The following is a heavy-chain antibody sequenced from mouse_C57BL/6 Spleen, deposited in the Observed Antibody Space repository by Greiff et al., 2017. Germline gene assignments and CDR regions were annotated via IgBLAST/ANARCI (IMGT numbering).Heavy chain of an antibody. V-gene: IGHV1-55*01. D-gene: IGHD1-1*01. CDR2: IYPGSGST. J-gene: IGHJ1*03. Sequence: QVQLKQPGAELVKPGASVKMSCKASGYTFTSYWITWVKQRPGQGLEWIGDIYPGSGSTNYNEKFKSKATLTVDTSSSTAYMQLSSLTSEDSAVYYCARREFYGSSYWYFDVWGTGTTVTVSS. CDR3: ARREFYGSSYWYFDV. CDR1: GYTFTSYW.